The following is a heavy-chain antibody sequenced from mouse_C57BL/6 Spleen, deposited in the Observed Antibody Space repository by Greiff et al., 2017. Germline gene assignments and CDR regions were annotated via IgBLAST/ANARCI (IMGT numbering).Heavy chain of an antibody. J-gene: IGHJ4*01. CDR1: GFTFSSYA. CDR2: ISSGGDYI. V-gene: IGHV5-9-1*02. Sequence: EVKLVESGEGLVKPGGSLKLSCAASGFTFSSYAMSWVRQTPEKRLEWVACISSGGDYIYYADTVKGRFTISRDNARNTLYLQMSSLKSEDTALYYCTRASYAMDYWGQGTSVTVSS. D-gene: IGHD6-1*01. CDR3: TRASYAMDY.